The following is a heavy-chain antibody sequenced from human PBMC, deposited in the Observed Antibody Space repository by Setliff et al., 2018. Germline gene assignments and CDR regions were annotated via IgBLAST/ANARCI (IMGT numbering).Heavy chain of an antibody. V-gene: IGHV3-7*01. CDR1: GFSFRDSW. Sequence: PGESLRLSCAASGFSFRDSWMSWVRQAPGKGLEWVANINHDGIEKYYVDSVKGRFTISRDNAKNSLYLQMNSLRAEDTAVYYCVRGGEGRDDSNSGSWGQGTLVTVSS. CDR3: VRGGEGRDDSNSGS. D-gene: IGHD2-21*02. CDR2: INHDGIEK. J-gene: IGHJ5*02.